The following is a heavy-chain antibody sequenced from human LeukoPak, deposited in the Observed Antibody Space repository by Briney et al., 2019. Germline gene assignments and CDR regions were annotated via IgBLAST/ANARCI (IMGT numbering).Heavy chain of an antibody. D-gene: IGHD2-21*02. CDR2: IYSDSRT. Sequence: GGSLRLSCAASGFTVSDYYMSWVRQAPGKGLEWVLVIYSDSRTYYADSVRGRFTISRDNSNNTLHLQMNSLRGEDTAVYYCARCGSDYDGGAFDIWGQGTMVTVSS. V-gene: IGHV3-53*01. CDR3: ARCGSDYDGGAFDI. J-gene: IGHJ3*02. CDR1: GFTVSDYY.